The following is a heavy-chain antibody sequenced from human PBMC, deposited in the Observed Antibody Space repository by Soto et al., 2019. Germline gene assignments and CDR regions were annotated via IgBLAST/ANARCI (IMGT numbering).Heavy chain of an antibody. V-gene: IGHV1-18*04. Sequence: GSLTVSYKSSRGTFTSCGIKWVRQGPGRRLEWMGWISAYNGNTNYAQKLQGRVTMTTDTSTSTAYMELRSLRSDDTAVYYCARDCDYYDSSGYCAFDIWGQGTMVTVSS. D-gene: IGHD3-22*01. CDR1: RGTFTSCG. J-gene: IGHJ3*02. CDR2: ISAYNGNT. CDR3: ARDCDYYDSSGYCAFDI.